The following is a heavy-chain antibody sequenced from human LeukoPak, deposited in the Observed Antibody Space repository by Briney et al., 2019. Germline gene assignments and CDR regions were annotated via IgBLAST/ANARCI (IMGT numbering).Heavy chain of an antibody. CDR3: ARDFGGYYGAFDI. CDR2: INPNSGGT. D-gene: IGHD1-26*01. CDR1: GSTFTGCY. V-gene: IGHV1-2*02. Sequence: GASVKVSCKASGSTFTGCYMHWVRQAPGQGLEWMGWINPNSGGTNYAQKFQGRVTMTRDTSISTAYMELSRLRSDDTAVYYCARDFGGYYGAFDIWGQGTMVTVSS. J-gene: IGHJ3*02.